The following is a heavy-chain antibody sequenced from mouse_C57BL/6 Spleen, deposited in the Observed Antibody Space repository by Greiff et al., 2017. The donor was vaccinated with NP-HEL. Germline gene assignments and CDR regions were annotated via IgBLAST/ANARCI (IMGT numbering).Heavy chain of an antibody. CDR2: IYPGDGDT. Sequence: VKLMESGAELVKPGASVKISCKASGYAFSSYWMNWVKQRPGKGLEWIGQIYPGDGDTNYNGKFKGKATLTADKSSSTAYMQLSSLTSEDSAVYFCARRGGSSPLDYWGQGTTLTVSS. J-gene: IGHJ2*01. D-gene: IGHD1-1*01. CDR3: ARRGGSSPLDY. CDR1: GYAFSSYW. V-gene: IGHV1-80*01.